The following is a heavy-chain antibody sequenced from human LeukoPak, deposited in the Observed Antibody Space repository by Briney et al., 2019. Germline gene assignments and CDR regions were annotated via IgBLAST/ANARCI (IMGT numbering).Heavy chain of an antibody. Sequence: PGGSLRLSCAASGFTFSSYSMNWVRQAPGKGLQWVSSITRSSHYIYYADSMKGRFTISRDNARNSLYLQMDSLRAEDTAVDYCARALYDSSGYYSHFDYWGQGTLVTVSS. CDR2: ITRSSHYI. CDR3: ARALYDSSGYYSHFDY. V-gene: IGHV3-21*01. CDR1: GFTFSSYS. D-gene: IGHD3-22*01. J-gene: IGHJ4*02.